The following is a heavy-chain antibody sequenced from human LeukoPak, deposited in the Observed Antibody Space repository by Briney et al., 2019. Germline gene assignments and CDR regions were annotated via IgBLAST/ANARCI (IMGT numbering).Heavy chain of an antibody. CDR3: ATYKNLPHTHFFDF. CDR1: GFTFTNYW. Sequence: PGGSLRLSCAASGFTFTNYWMYWVRQAPGKGLEWAANINEDGSETNYVDSVKGRFTTSRDNARNSLSLQMNGLRSEDTAVYYCATYKNLPHTHFFDFWGQGALVTVSA. J-gene: IGHJ4*02. CDR2: INEDGSET. V-gene: IGHV3-7*02. D-gene: IGHD1-1*01.